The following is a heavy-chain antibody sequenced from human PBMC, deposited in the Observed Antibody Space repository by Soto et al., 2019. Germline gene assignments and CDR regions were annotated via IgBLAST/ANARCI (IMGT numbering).Heavy chain of an antibody. CDR2: INPNSGGT. J-gene: IGHJ3*02. CDR1: GYTFTGYY. Sequence: GASVKVSCKASGYTFTGYYMHWVRQAPGQGLEWMGWINPNSGGTNYAQKFQGWVTMTRDTSISTAYMELSRLRPDDTAVYYCARGPIAVAGLYDAFDIWGQGTMVTVSS. D-gene: IGHD6-19*01. V-gene: IGHV1-2*04. CDR3: ARGPIAVAGLYDAFDI.